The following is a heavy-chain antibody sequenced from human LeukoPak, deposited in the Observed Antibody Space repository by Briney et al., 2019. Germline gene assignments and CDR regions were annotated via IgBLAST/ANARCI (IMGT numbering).Heavy chain of an antibody. V-gene: IGHV3-30*03. Sequence: PGGSLRLSCAASGFTFSSYGMHWVRQAPGKGLEWVAVISYDGSNKYYADSVKGRFTISRDNSKNTLYLQMNSLRAEDTAVYYCVIIVGPHLNDYFDYWGQGTLVTVSS. CDR3: VIIVGPHLNDYFDY. CDR1: GFTFSSYG. CDR2: ISYDGSNK. D-gene: IGHD1-26*01. J-gene: IGHJ4*02.